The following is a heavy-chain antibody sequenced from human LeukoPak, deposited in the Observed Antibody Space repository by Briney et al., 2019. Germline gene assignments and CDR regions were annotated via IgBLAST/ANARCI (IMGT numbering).Heavy chain of an antibody. CDR2: IYHSGST. V-gene: IGHV4-30-2*01. J-gene: IGHJ5*02. Sequence: SQTLSLTCAVSGGSISSGGYSWSWIRQPPGKGLEWIGYIYHSGSTCYNPSLKSRVTISVDRSKNQFSLKLSSVTAADTAVYYCARDCRYCSSTSCYFWFDPWGQGTLVTVSS. CDR1: GGSISSGGYS. D-gene: IGHD2-2*01. CDR3: ARDCRYCSSTSCYFWFDP.